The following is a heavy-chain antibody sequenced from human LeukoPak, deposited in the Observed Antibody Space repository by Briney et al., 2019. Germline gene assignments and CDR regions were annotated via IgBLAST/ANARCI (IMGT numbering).Heavy chain of an antibody. CDR2: ISTYNGNT. CDR1: GYTFTSYG. Sequence: ASVKVSCKTSGYTFTSYGISWVRQAPGHGLEWMGWISTYNGNTNYAQNLQGRILMTTDTSTSTAYMELRSLRSDDTAVYYCARDTYNSGWCSDYWGQGTLVTVSS. D-gene: IGHD6-19*01. V-gene: IGHV1-18*01. J-gene: IGHJ4*02. CDR3: ARDTYNSGWCSDY.